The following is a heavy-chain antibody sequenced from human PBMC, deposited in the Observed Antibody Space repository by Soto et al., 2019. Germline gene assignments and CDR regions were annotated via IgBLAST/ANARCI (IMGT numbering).Heavy chain of an antibody. CDR1: GASIGRGGYY. CDR3: ARDQGGDLDY. V-gene: IGHV4-31*03. J-gene: IGHJ4*02. D-gene: IGHD2-21*01. Sequence: QVQLQESGPGLMKPSQTLSLTCTVSGASIGRGGYYWTWIRQHPGKALEWMGHIHFSGETNYNPYLRGRLTQSIDTSTNQFSLSLAAVTAADTAMYYCARDQGGDLDYWGQGTLVTVSS. CDR2: IHFSGET.